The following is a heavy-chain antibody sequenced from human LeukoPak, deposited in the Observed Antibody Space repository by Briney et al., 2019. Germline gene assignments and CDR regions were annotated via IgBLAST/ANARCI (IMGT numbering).Heavy chain of an antibody. CDR1: GFTFSSYW. V-gene: IGHV3-7*05. J-gene: IGHJ4*02. Sequence: PGGSLRLSCAASGFTFSSYWMSWVRQAPGKGLEWVANIKQDGSKTYYVESVKGRFTISRDKAKNSLYLQMNSLRDDDTAVYYCARALGDYCSSTSCHYFDYWGQGTLVTVSS. CDR2: IKQDGSKT. D-gene: IGHD2-2*01. CDR3: ARALGDYCSSTSCHYFDY.